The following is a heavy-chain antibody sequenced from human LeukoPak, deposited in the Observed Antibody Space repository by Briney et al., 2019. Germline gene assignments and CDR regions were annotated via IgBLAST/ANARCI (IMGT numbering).Heavy chain of an antibody. CDR2: MSGSVRSI. Sequence: GGSLRLSCVASGFTFNNHAMTWVRQAPGKAPEWVSSMSGSVRSIHYADSVKGRFTMSRDNSKSTLYLQMTSLRAEDTAIYYCAKRSLVEHQLEFWGQGTLVIVPS. CDR1: GFTFNNHA. D-gene: IGHD6-13*01. J-gene: IGHJ4*02. CDR3: AKRSLVEHQLEF. V-gene: IGHV3-23*01.